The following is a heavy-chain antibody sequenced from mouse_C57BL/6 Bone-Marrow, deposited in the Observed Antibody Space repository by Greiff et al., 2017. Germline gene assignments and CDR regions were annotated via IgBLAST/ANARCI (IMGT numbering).Heavy chain of an antibody. Sequence: QVQPQQPGAELVRPGTSVKLSCKASGYTFTSYWMHWVKQRPGQGLEWIGVIDPSDSYTNYNQKFKGKATLTGDKSSSTAYMQRSSLTSEDSAVYYCARYYDYDDGGDYWGQGTTLTVSS. J-gene: IGHJ2*01. CDR2: IDPSDSYT. CDR3: ARYYDYDDGGDY. CDR1: GYTFTSYW. D-gene: IGHD2-4*01. V-gene: IGHV1-59*01.